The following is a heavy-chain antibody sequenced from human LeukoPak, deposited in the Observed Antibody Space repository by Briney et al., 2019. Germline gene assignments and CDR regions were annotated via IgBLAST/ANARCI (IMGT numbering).Heavy chain of an antibody. J-gene: IGHJ6*03. Sequence: ASVKVSCKASGGTFSSYAISWVRQAPGQGLEWMGGIIPIFGTANYAQKFQGRVTITADESTSTAYMELSSLGSEDTAVYYCARDSRNYEYYYYYMDVWGKGTTVTVSS. CDR3: ARDSRNYEYYYYYMDV. CDR1: GGTFSSYA. D-gene: IGHD4-11*01. CDR2: IIPIFGTA. V-gene: IGHV1-69*01.